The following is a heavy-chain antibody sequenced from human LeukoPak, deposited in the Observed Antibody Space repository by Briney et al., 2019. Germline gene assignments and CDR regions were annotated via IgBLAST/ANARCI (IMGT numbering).Heavy chain of an antibody. V-gene: IGHV4-34*01. CDR2: INHSGST. Sequence: SETLSLTCAVYGGSFSGYYWSWIRQPPGKGLEWIGEINHSGSTNYNPSLKSRVTISVDTSKNQFSLKLSSVTAADTAVYYYARLTTTYYDFWSGPKKYYFDYWGQGTLVTVSS. CDR3: ARLTTTYYDFWSGPKKYYFDY. J-gene: IGHJ4*02. D-gene: IGHD3-3*01. CDR1: GGSFSGYY.